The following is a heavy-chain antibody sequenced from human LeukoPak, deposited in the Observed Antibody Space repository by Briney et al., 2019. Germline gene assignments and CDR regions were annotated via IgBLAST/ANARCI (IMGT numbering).Heavy chain of an antibody. CDR1: GYTFTSYG. J-gene: IGHJ4*02. CDR3: ARQGYGVTSQGAADY. V-gene: IGHV1-18*01. Sequence: ASVKVSCKASGYTFTSYGISWVRQAPGQGLEWMGWISAYNGNTNYAQNLQGRVTLTTDTSTSTAYMELRSLRSDDTAVYYCARQGYGVTSQGAADYWGQGTLVTVSS. CDR2: ISAYNGNT. D-gene: IGHD4-23*01.